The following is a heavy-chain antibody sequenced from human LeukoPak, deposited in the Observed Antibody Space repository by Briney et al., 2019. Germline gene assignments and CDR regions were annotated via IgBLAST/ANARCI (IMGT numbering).Heavy chain of an antibody. D-gene: IGHD1-26*01. CDR2: VGGSGDTT. V-gene: IGHV3-23*01. Sequence: GGSLRLSCEVSGFSFSSYGMSWVRQAPGKGLEWVSAVGGSGDTTYYADSVKGRITISRDNSKNMVYLQMNSLRVEDTAVYYCAKDRAYSGNYYYFDYWGQGTLVTVSS. J-gene: IGHJ4*02. CDR1: GFSFSSYG. CDR3: AKDRAYSGNYYYFDY.